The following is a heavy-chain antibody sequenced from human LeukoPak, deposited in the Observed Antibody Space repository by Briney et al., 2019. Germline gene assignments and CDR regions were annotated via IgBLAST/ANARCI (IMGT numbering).Heavy chain of an antibody. CDR2: LNPKRGGT. J-gene: IGHJ4*02. D-gene: IGHD1-26*01. CDR1: GYTFTGY. Sequence: ASVKVSCKASGYTFTGYMHWVRQAPGQGLEWMGWLNPKRGGTNYAQKFQGRVTMTRDTSITTAYMELSRLTSDDTAVYYCARDNGMGYYGGSGYFDYWGQGALVTVSS. CDR3: ARDNGMGYYGGSGYFDY. V-gene: IGHV1-2*02.